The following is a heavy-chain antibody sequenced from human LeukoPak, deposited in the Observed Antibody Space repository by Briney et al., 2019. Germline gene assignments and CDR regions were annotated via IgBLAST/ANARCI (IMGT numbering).Heavy chain of an antibody. V-gene: IGHV1-46*01. Sequence: ASVKVSCKASGYTFTSYYMHWVRQAPGQGLEWMGIINPSGGSTSYAQRFQGRVTMTRDTSTSTVYMELSSLRSEDTAMYYCARDSTHQHDPWGQGTLVTVSS. J-gene: IGHJ5*02. D-gene: IGHD2-2*01. CDR2: INPSGGST. CDR3: ARDSTHQHDP. CDR1: GYTFTSYY.